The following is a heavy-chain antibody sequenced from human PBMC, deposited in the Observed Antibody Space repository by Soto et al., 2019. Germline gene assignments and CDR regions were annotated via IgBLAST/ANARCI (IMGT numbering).Heavy chain of an antibody. J-gene: IGHJ6*03. CDR3: ARGGTTLPQYYYYYYYMDV. CDR1: GYTFTSYG. D-gene: IGHD3-16*01. CDR2: ISAYNGNT. V-gene: IGHV1-18*01. Sequence: ASVKVSCKASGYTFTSYGISWVRQAPGQGLERMGWISAYNGNTNYAQKLQGRDTMTTDTSTSTAYMELRSLRSDDTAVYYCARGGTTLPQYYYYYYYMDVWGKGTTVTVSS.